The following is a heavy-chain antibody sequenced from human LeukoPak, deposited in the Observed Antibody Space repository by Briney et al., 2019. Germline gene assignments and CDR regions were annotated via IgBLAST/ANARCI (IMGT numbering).Heavy chain of an antibody. CDR3: ASTYYYDSSGYYY. CDR1: GGSISSSSYY. D-gene: IGHD3-22*01. V-gene: IGHV4-39*01. Sequence: SETLSLTCTVSGGSISSSSYYWGWIRQPPGKGLEWIGSIYYSGSTYYNPSLKSRVTISVDTSKNQFSLKLSSVTAADTAVYYCASTYYYDSSGYYYWGQGTLVTVSS. J-gene: IGHJ4*02. CDR2: IYYSGST.